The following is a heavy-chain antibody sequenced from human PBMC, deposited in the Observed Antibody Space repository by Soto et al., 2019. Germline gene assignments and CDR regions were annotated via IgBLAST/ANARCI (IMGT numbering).Heavy chain of an antibody. Sequence: QVQLVQSGAEVKKPGSSVKVSCKASGGTFSSYAISWVRQAPGQGLEWMGGIIPIFGTANNAQKFQGRVTITADESTSTAYMELSSLRSEDTAVSYCARDGYYYDSSGYYYYFDYWGQGTLVTVSS. J-gene: IGHJ4*02. CDR3: ARDGYYYDSSGYYYYFDY. V-gene: IGHV1-69*12. CDR1: GGTFSSYA. D-gene: IGHD3-22*01. CDR2: IIPIFGTA.